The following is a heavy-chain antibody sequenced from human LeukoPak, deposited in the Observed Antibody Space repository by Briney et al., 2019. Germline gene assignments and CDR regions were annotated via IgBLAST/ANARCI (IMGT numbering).Heavy chain of an antibody. Sequence: GGSLRLSCAASGFTFSSYGMNWVRQAPGRGLEWVAFIRYEGSKKYSADSVKGRFTISRDNSKNTLYLQMNSLRAEDTAVYYCAKDYNRAYYYGSGFDYWGQGTLVTVSS. V-gene: IGHV3-30*02. CDR3: AKDYNRAYYYGSGFDY. CDR2: IRYEGSKK. D-gene: IGHD3-10*01. CDR1: GFTFSSYG. J-gene: IGHJ4*02.